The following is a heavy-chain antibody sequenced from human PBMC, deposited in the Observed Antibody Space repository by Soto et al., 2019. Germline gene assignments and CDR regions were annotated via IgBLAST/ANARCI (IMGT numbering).Heavy chain of an antibody. D-gene: IGHD6-19*01. V-gene: IGHV4-39*07. Sequence: PSETLSLTCTVSGGSISSSSYYWGWIRRPPGKGLEWIGSIYYSGSTYYNPSLKSRVTISVDTSKNQFSLKLSSVTAADTAVYYCARGRRSTQKQWLAPHYYYYYMAVSGKGTTVLVSS. CDR1: GGSISSSSYY. CDR2: IYYSGST. J-gene: IGHJ6*03. CDR3: ARGRRSTQKQWLAPHYYYYYMAV.